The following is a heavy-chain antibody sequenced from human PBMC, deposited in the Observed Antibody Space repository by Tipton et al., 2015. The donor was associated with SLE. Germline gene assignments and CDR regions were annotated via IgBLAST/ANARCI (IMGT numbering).Heavy chain of an antibody. Sequence: GSLRLSCAASGFTFSSYAMSWVRQTPVKGLEWVSGISGSGGSTYYADSVKGRFTISRDNSKNTLYLQMNSLRAEDTAVYYCAKDHYSSSWYSYFDYWGQGTLVTVSS. CDR3: AKDHYSSSWYSYFDY. CDR2: ISGSGGST. D-gene: IGHD6-13*01. J-gene: IGHJ4*02. V-gene: IGHV3-23*01. CDR1: GFTFSSYA.